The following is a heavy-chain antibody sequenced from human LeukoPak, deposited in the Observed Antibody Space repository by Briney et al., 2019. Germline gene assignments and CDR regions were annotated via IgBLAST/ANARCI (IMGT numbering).Heavy chain of an antibody. CDR2: ISWKNDTI. CDR1: GFTFDDYA. J-gene: IGHJ4*02. D-gene: IGHD1-26*01. Sequence: GGSLRLSCAASGFTFDDYAMHWARQAPGKGLEWVSGISWKNDTIGYADSVKGRFTISRDNAKNSLYLQMNSLRAEDTALYYCAKGGATVSFDYWGQGTLVTVSS. CDR3: AKGGATVSFDY. V-gene: IGHV3-9*01.